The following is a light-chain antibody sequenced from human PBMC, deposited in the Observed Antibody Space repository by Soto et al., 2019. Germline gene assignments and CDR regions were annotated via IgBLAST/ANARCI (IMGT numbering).Light chain of an antibody. Sequence: DIQMTQSPSTLSPSLGDRVTITCRASQSISSWLAWYQQKPGKAHKLLIYDASSLESGVPSRFSGSGSGTEFTLTISSLQPDDFATYYCQQYNSYSWTFGQGTKVEIK. J-gene: IGKJ1*01. CDR2: DAS. V-gene: IGKV1-5*01. CDR1: QSISSW. CDR3: QQYNSYSWT.